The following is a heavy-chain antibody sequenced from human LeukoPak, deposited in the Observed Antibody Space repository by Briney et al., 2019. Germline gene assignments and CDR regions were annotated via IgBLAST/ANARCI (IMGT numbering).Heavy chain of an antibody. CDR1: GYSFASYW. CDR2: IYPGDSDT. CDR3: ARRVISSGYFDY. V-gene: IGHV5-51*01. J-gene: IGHJ4*02. D-gene: IGHD3-22*01. Sequence: GESLNISCKGSGYSFASYWIGWVRQMPGKGLEWMGIIYPGDSDTRYSPSFQGQVTISADKSISTAFLQWSSLKASDTAIYYCARRVISSGYFDYWGQGTLVTVSS.